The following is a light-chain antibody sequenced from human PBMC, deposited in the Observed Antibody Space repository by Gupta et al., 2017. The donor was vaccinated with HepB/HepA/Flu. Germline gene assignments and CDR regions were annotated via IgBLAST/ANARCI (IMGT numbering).Light chain of an antibody. V-gene: IGKV3-20*01. CDR1: QSVTDNF. CDR3: QKHGGTRWT. J-gene: IGKJ1*01. Sequence: EIVLTQSPGTLSLSPGDRATLSCRASQSVTDNFLAWFQQKPGQAPRLLIYGASSRATGIPDRFSGSGSGTDFTLTISRLEPEDFAVYYCQKHGGTRWTFGQGTRVEIK. CDR2: GAS.